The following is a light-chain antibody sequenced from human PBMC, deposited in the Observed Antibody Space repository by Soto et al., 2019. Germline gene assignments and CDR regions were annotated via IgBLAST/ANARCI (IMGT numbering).Light chain of an antibody. CDR3: QQYNSYSMT. Sequence: IQMTQSPSSLSASVGDRVTITCRASQSIRSYLNWYHQKPGKAPKLXIYAASSLHSGVPSLFSGSGAGTDFTRTISSLQHDDFATAYCQQYNSYSMTFGQGTKVDIK. CDR2: AAS. CDR1: QSIRSY. J-gene: IGKJ1*01. V-gene: IGKV1-39*01.